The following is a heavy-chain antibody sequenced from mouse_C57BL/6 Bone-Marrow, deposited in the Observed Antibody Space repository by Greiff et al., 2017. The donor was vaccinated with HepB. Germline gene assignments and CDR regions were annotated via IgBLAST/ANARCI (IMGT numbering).Heavy chain of an antibody. D-gene: IGHD2-4*01. J-gene: IGHJ1*03. CDR2: IYPGNSDT. CDR1: GYTFTSYW. V-gene: IGHV1-5*01. CDR3: TILYYDYDGPDWYFDV. Sequence: VQLQQSGTVLARPGASVKMSCKTSGYTFTSYWMHWVKQRPGQGLEWIGAIYPGNSDTSYNQKFKGKAKLTAVTSASTAYMELSSLTNEDSAVYYCTILYYDYDGPDWYFDVWGTGTTVTVSS.